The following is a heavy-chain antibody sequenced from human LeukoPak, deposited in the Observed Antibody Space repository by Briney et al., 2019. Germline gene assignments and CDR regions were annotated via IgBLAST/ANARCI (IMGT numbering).Heavy chain of an antibody. CDR1: GYTFTSYD. V-gene: IGHV1-8*01. Sequence: GASVKVSCKASGYTFTSYDINWVRQATGQGLEWMGWMNPNSGNTGYAQKFQGRVTITRNTSISTAYMELSSLRSEDTAVYYCAREGRDTVTGRYYYYYMDVWGKGTTVTVSS. CDR2: MNPNSGNT. CDR3: AREGRDTVTGRYYYYYMDV. J-gene: IGHJ6*03. D-gene: IGHD4-11*01.